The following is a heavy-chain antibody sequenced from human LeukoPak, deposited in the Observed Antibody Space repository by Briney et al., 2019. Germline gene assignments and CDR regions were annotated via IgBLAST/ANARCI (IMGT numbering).Heavy chain of an antibody. CDR3: AKGASYYDILTGYYIDGAFDI. CDR1: GFTFSSYA. D-gene: IGHD3-9*01. Sequence: GGSLRLSCAASGFTFSSYAMSWVRQAPGKGLEWVSGISRSGGSTYYADSVKGRFTISRDNSKNTLYLQMNGLRAEDTAVYYCAKGASYYDILTGYYIDGAFDIWGQGTMVTVSS. CDR2: ISRSGGST. J-gene: IGHJ3*02. V-gene: IGHV3-23*01.